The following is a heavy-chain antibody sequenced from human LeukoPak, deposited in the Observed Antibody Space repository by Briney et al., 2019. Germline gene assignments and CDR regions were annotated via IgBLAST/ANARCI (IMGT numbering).Heavy chain of an antibody. J-gene: IGHJ2*01. CDR2: IGTAGET. D-gene: IGHD7-27*01. V-gene: IGHV3-13*01. Sequence: GGSLRLSCAASGFTLRGHDMHWVRQTPGKGLEWVSAIGTAGETYYPGSLEGRFTISRENAKNFLYLQMNSLGAGDTAVYYCARDEIPGDDNWYFDLWGRGTLVTVSS. CDR1: GFTLRGHD. CDR3: ARDEIPGDDNWYFDL.